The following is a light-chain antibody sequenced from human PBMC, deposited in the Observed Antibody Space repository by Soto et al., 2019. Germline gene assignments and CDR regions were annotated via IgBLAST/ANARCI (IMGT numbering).Light chain of an antibody. J-gene: IGKJ3*01. CDR1: QSVSSR. CDR2: GAS. CDR3: QQYDNWPFT. V-gene: IGKV3-15*01. Sequence: EVVMTQSPATLSVSPGEGATLSCRASQSVSSRLAWYQQKPGQAPRLLIYGASTRATGIPARFSGSESGTEFALTISSLQSEDFAVYYCQQYDNWPFTFGPGTKVDIK.